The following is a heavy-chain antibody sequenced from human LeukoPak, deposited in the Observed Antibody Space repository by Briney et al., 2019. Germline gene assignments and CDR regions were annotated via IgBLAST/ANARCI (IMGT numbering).Heavy chain of an antibody. V-gene: IGHV3-23*01. D-gene: IGHD2-15*01. J-gene: IGHJ6*02. CDR3: AKAPRPRYCSGGSCYKTAYYYGMDV. CDR1: GFTFSSYA. CDR2: ISGSGGST. Sequence: GGSLRLSCAASGFTFSSYAMSWVRQAPGKGLEWVSAISGSGGSTYYADSVKGRFTISRDNSKNTLYLQMNSLRAEDTAVHYCAKAPRPRYCSGGSCYKTAYYYGMDVWGQGTTVTVSS.